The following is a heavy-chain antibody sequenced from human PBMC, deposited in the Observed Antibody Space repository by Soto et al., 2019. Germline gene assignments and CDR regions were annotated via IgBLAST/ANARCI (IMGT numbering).Heavy chain of an antibody. Sequence: PSETLSLTCTVSGGSISSYYWSWIRQPPGKGLEWIGYIYYSGSTNYNPSLKSRVTISVDTSKNQFSLKLSSVTAADTAVYYCARVLVVSPSVTYFGYWGQGALVTVSS. D-gene: IGHD2-15*01. CDR3: ARVLVVSPSVTYFGY. CDR2: IYYSGST. V-gene: IGHV4-59*01. J-gene: IGHJ4*02. CDR1: GGSISSYY.